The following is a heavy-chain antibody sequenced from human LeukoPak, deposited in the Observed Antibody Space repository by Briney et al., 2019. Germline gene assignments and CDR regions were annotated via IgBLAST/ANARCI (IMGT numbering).Heavy chain of an antibody. V-gene: IGHV3-30-3*01. CDR3: ARDLLSYDSSGSDAFDI. Sequence: GGSLRLSCAASGFTFSSYAMHWVRQAPGKGLEWVAVISYNGSNKYYADSVKGRFTISRDNSKNTLYLRMNSLRAEDTAVYYCARDLLSYDSSGSDAFDIWGQGTMVTVSS. CDR2: ISYNGSNK. CDR1: GFTFSSYA. D-gene: IGHD3-22*01. J-gene: IGHJ3*02.